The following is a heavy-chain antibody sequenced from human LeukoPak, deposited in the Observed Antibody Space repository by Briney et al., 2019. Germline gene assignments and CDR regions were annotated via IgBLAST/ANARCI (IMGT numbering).Heavy chain of an antibody. CDR1: GGSISSYY. CDR3: ARGRAADDFWSGYSFDY. D-gene: IGHD3-3*01. Sequence: SETLSLTWTVSGGSISSYYWSWIRQPPVKGLEWIGYIYYSGSTNYNPSLKSRVTISVDTSKNQFSLKLSSVTAADTAVYYCARGRAADDFWSGYSFDYWGQGTLVTVSS. J-gene: IGHJ4*02. CDR2: IYYSGST. V-gene: IGHV4-59*01.